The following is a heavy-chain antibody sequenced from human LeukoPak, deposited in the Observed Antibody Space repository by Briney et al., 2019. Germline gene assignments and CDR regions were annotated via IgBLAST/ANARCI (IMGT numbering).Heavy chain of an antibody. CDR2: ISGRGGDT. V-gene: IGHV3-23*01. D-gene: IGHD1-26*01. CDR3: AKGLWASTVGATGIFFDY. Sequence: TGGSLRLSCAASGFTFSSYSMNWVRQVPGKGLEWVSTISGRGGDTDYADSVKGRFIISRDSSENTLYLQMHSLGVEDTGVYYCAKGLWASTVGATGIFFDYWGQGIQVTVSS. J-gene: IGHJ4*02. CDR1: GFTFSSYS.